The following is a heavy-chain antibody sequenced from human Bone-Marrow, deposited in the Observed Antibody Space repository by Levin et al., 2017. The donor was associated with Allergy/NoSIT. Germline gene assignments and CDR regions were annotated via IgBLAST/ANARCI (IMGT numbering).Heavy chain of an antibody. J-gene: IGHJ5*02. Sequence: LRLSCTVSGGSITSDYSYWSWIRQPAGKGLEWIGRIYTGGSTDYNAALESRVTISLDTSRSQFSLKMTSVTAAHTAIYFGARDSGGNWKDRLGMGWFDPWGQGTLVTVSS. CDR3: ARDSGGNWKDRLGMGWFDP. D-gene: IGHD1-1*01. CDR2: IYTGGST. CDR1: GGSITSDYSY. V-gene: IGHV4-61*02.